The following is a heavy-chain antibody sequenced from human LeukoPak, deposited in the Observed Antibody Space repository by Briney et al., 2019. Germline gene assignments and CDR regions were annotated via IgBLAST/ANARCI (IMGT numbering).Heavy chain of an antibody. D-gene: IGHD4-17*01. J-gene: IGHJ6*02. CDR1: GFTFSSYA. CDR3: ARADYGDYIYYYYYGMDV. CDR2: ISYDGSNK. V-gene: IGHV3-30-3*01. Sequence: PGRSLRLSCAASGFTFSSYAMHWVRQAPGKGLEWVAVISYDGSNKYYADSVKGRFTISRDNSKNTLYLQMNSLRAEDTAVYYRARADYGDYIYYYYYGMDVWGQGTTVTVSS.